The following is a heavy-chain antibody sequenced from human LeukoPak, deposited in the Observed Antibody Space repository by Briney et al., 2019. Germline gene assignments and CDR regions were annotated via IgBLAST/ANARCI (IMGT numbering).Heavy chain of an antibody. CDR2: IYTSGST. Sequence: PSETLSLTCTVSGGSISSGSYYWSWIRQPAGKGLGWIGCIYTSGSTNYNPSLKSRVTISVDTSKNQFSLKLSSVTAADTAVYYCAKGLIVPAAMGGAFDIWGQGTMVTVSS. CDR3: AKGLIVPAAMGGAFDI. CDR1: GGSISSGSYY. V-gene: IGHV4-61*02. D-gene: IGHD2-2*01. J-gene: IGHJ3*02.